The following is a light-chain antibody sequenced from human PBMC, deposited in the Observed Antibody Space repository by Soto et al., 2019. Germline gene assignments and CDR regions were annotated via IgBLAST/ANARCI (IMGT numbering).Light chain of an antibody. J-gene: IGKJ1*01. CDR2: GAS. V-gene: IGKV3-15*01. CDR3: QQYNNWPRT. Sequence: DIVLTQSPGTLSLSPGERVTLSCRASQSVSSNLAWYQQKPGQAPRLLIYGASTRATGIPARFSGSGSGTEFTLTISSLQSEDFAVYYCQQYNNWPRTFGQGTKVDIK. CDR1: QSVSSN.